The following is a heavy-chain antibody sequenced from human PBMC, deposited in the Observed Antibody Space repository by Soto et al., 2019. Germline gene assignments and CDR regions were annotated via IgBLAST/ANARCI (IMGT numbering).Heavy chain of an antibody. J-gene: IGHJ6*02. D-gene: IGHD3-10*01. Sequence: GESLKISCKGSGYSFTSQWIGWVRQVPGKGLEWLGIIYPGDSDTRYSPSFQGQVTISADKSNSTAYLQWSSLKASDTAIYYCARHLRIRGVSYYYYGMDVWGQGNAVTVS. CDR2: IYPGDSDT. CDR3: ARHLRIRGVSYYYYGMDV. V-gene: IGHV5-51*01. CDR1: GYSFTSQW.